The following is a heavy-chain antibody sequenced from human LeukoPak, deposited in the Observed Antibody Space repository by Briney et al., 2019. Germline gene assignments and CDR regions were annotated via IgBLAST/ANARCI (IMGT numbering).Heavy chain of an antibody. Sequence: PSETLSLTCTVSGGSISSGSYYWSWIRQPAGKGLEWIGRIYTSGSTNYNPSLKSRVTISVDTSKNQFSLKLSSVTAADTAVYYCARGAPDYYGSGSLNYWGQGTLVTVSS. CDR3: ARGAPDYYGSGSLNY. CDR1: GGSISSGSYY. V-gene: IGHV4-61*02. D-gene: IGHD3-10*01. J-gene: IGHJ4*02. CDR2: IYTSGST.